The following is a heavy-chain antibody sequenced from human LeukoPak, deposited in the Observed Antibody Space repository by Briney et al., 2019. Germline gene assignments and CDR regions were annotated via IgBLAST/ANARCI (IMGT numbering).Heavy chain of an antibody. J-gene: IGHJ4*02. D-gene: IGHD2-2*01. V-gene: IGHV1-8*01. Sequence: ASVKVSCKASGYTFTSYDINWVRQATGQGLEWMGWMNPNSGNTGYVQKFQGRVTMTRNTSISTAYMELSSLRSEDTAVYYCARVVHRRCTSCYGYLDYWGQGTLVTVSS. CDR1: GYTFTSYD. CDR2: MNPNSGNT. CDR3: ARVVHRRCTSCYGYLDY.